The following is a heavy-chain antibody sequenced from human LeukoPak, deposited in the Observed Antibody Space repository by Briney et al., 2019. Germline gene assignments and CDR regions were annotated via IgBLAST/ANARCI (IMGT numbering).Heavy chain of an antibody. CDR1: GFTFSSYA. CDR2: ISGSGGST. V-gene: IGHV3-23*01. CDR3: ASYDFWSGFGYY. D-gene: IGHD3-3*01. Sequence: GGSLRLSCAASGFTFSSYAMSWVRQAPGKGLEWVSAISGSGGSTYYADSVKGRFTISRDNSKNTLYLQMNGLRAEDTAVYYCASYDFWSGFGYYWGQGTLVTVSS. J-gene: IGHJ4*02.